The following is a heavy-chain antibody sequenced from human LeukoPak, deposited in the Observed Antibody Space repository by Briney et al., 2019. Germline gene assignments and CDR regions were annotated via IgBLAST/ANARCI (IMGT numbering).Heavy chain of an antibody. J-gene: IGHJ6*02. D-gene: IGHD5-12*01. CDR1: GFTVSSNY. CDR3: ARARGYSGYESKWYYYGMDV. V-gene: IGHV3-53*01. CDR2: IYSGGST. Sequence: GGSLRLSCAASGFTVSSNYMSWVRQAPGKGLEWVSVIYSGGSTYYADSVKGRFTISRDNSKNTLYVQMNSLRAEDTAVYYCARARGYSGYESKWYYYGMDVWGQGTTVTVS.